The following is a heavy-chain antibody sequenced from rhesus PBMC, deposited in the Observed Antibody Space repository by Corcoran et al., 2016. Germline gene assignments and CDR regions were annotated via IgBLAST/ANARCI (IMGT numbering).Heavy chain of an antibody. V-gene: IGHV4-169*02. Sequence: QLQLQESGPGLVKPSETLSVTCAVSGGSISSSYWSWIRQAPGKGLEWLGYIYGSGSSTNYNPSLKGRVTLSVDTSKNQLSLKLSSVTAADTAVYYCASYPEVYWGQGVLVTVSS. CDR1: GGSISSSY. J-gene: IGHJ4*01. D-gene: IGHD3-9*01. CDR3: ASYPEVY. CDR2: IYGSGSST.